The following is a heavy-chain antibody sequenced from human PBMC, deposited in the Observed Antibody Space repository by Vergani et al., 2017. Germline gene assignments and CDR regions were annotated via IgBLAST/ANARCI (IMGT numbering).Heavy chain of an antibody. V-gene: IGHV1-3*01. CDR1: GYTFSSYA. CDR3: ARDTRRRRFLEWLPVGWFDP. J-gene: IGHJ5*02. Sequence: QVQLVQSGAEVKKPGASVKVSCKASGYTFSSYAMHWVRQAPGQRLEWMGWINAGNGNTKYSQKFQGRVTITRDTSASTAYMELSSLRSEDTAVYYCARDTRRRRFLEWLPVGWFDPWGQGTLVTVSS. CDR2: INAGNGNT. D-gene: IGHD3-3*01.